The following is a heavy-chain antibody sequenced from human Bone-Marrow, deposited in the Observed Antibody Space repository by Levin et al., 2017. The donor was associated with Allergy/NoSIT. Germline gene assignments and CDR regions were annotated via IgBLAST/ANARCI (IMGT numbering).Heavy chain of an antibody. Sequence: GGSLRLSCAASGFTFSSYAMSWVRQAPGKGLEWVSAISGSGGSTYYADSVKGRFTISRDNSKNTLYLQMNSLRAEDTAVYYCAKDHCRIGWLSHGGSCDYWGQGTLVTVSS. V-gene: IGHV3-23*01. CDR3: AKDHCRIGWLSHGGSCDY. CDR1: GFTFSSYA. CDR2: ISGSGGST. J-gene: IGHJ4*02. D-gene: IGHD2-15*01.